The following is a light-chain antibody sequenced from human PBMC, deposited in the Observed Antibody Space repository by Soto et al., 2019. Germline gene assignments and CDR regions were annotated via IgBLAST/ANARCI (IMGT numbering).Light chain of an antibody. J-gene: IGLJ2*01. CDR2: DNN. Sequence: QAVVTQPPSVSAAPGQKVTISCSGSSSNIGNNYVSWYQHLPGTAPKVLIYDNNKRPSGIPDRFSGSKSGTSATLGITGLQAGDEGDYYCGTWDTRLSAVVFGGGTKLTVL. V-gene: IGLV1-51*01. CDR1: SSNIGNNY. CDR3: GTWDTRLSAVV.